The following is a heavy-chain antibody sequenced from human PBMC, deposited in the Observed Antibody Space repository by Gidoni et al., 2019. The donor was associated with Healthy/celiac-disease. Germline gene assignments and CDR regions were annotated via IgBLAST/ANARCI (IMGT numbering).Heavy chain of an antibody. CDR3: ARDKGSGWHNWFDP. V-gene: IGHV3-53*04. Sequence: EVQMVGSGGGLVQPGGALRRSCAASGFTVSSHYMSWIRQAPGKGLEWVSVSNSGASTYYADSVKGRFTISRHNSKNTLYLQMNSLRAEDTAVYYCARDKGSGWHNWFDPWGQGTLVTVSS. J-gene: IGHJ5*02. D-gene: IGHD6-19*01. CDR1: GFTVSSHY. CDR2: SNSGAST.